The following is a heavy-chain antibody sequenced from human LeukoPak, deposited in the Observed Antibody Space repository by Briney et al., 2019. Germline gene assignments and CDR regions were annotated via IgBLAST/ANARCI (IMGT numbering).Heavy chain of an antibody. CDR2: INSDGSST. V-gene: IGHV3-74*01. CDR1: GFTFSSYW. Sequence: QPGGSLRLSCAASGFTFSSYWMHWVRQAPGKGLVWVSRINSDGSSTSYADSVKGRFTISRDNSKNTLYLQMNSLRAEDTALYYCVKDQGHYYDTIPYYYWGQGTLVTVSS. CDR3: VKDQGHYYDTIPYYY. J-gene: IGHJ4*02. D-gene: IGHD3-22*01.